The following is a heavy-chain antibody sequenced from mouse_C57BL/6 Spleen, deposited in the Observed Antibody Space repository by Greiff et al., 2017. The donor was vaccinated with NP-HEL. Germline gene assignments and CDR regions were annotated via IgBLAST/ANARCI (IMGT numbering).Heavy chain of an antibody. CDR3: ARDYYGSSFFDY. V-gene: IGHV1-82*01. CDR1: GYAFSSSW. D-gene: IGHD1-1*01. Sequence: VQLQQSGPELVKPGASVKISCKASGYAFSSSWMNWVKQRPGKGLEWIGRIYPGDGDTNYNGKFKGKATLTADKSSSTAYMQLSSLTSEDSAVYFCARDYYGSSFFDYRGQGTTLTVSS. J-gene: IGHJ2*01. CDR2: IYPGDGDT.